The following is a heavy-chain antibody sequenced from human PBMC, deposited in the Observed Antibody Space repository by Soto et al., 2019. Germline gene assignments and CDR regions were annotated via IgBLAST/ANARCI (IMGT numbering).Heavy chain of an antibody. CDR2: ISSSSSTI. CDR3: ARELERVFDY. V-gene: IGHV3-48*01. CDR1: GFTFSSYS. J-gene: IGHJ4*02. D-gene: IGHD1-1*01. Sequence: GGSLRLSCAASGFTFSSYSMNWVRQAPGKGLEWVSYISSSSSTIYYADSVKGRFTISRDNAKNSLYLQMNSLRIEDTAVCYCARELERVFDYWGQGTLVTVSS.